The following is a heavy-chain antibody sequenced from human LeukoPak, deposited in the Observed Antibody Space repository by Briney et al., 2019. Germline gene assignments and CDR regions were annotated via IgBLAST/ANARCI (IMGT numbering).Heavy chain of an antibody. CDR1: GFTFSDYY. D-gene: IGHD3-22*01. CDR2: ISSSGSTR. V-gene: IGHV3-11*01. CDR3: ARVGAYYYDSSGYYSFDY. Sequence: GGSLRLSCAASGFTFSDYYMSWIRQAPGKGLEWVSHISSSGSTRYYADSVKGRFTISRDNAKNSLYLQMNSLRAEDTAVYYCARVGAYYYDSSGYYSFDYWGQGTLVTVSS. J-gene: IGHJ4*02.